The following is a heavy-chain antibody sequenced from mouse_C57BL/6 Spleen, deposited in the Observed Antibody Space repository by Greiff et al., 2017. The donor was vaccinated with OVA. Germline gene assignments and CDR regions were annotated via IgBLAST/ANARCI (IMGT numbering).Heavy chain of an antibody. CDR1: GFTFTSYA. J-gene: IGHJ1*03. CDR2: INPGGSYT. Sequence: EVKLMESGGGLVKPGGSLKLSCAASGFTFTSYAMSWVRQSPGKRLEWVAIINPGGSYTYYPDNVKGRFTISRDKAKNNLYLQLSRLKSEDTAMYYCARGTTVGAWDNCYFDVWGTGTTVTVSS. CDR3: ARGTTVGAWDNCYFDV. V-gene: IGHV5-4*03. D-gene: IGHD1-1*01.